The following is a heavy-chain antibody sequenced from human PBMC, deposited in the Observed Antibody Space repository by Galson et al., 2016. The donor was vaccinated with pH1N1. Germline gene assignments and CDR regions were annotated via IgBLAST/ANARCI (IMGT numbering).Heavy chain of an antibody. V-gene: IGHV3-21*01. D-gene: IGHD2-21*01. CDR3: AREPYFPPYFDN. CDR1: GFLLSGYT. J-gene: IGHJ4*02. Sequence: SLRLSCAASGFLLSGYTMNWIRQAPGKGPEWVSSISSTGRNIYSADSLKGRFTISRDNAKNSLYLKISNLRVEDTAVYYCAREPYFPPYFDNWGQGTLVTVSS. CDR2: ISSTGRNI.